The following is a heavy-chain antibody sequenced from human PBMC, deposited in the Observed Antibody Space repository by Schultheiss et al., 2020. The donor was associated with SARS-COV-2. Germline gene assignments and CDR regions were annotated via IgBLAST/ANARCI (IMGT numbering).Heavy chain of an antibody. V-gene: IGHV4-30-4*01. J-gene: IGHJ4*02. CDR3: VRDADSSFHY. CDR1: GGSISSGGYY. Sequence: SETLSLTCSVSGGSISSGGYYRSWIRQPPGKGLEWIGYIYYSGSTYYNPSLKSRVTISVDTSKNQFSLKLSSVTAADTAVYYCVRDADSSFHYWGQGTLVTVSS. CDR2: IYYSGST. D-gene: IGHD6-6*01.